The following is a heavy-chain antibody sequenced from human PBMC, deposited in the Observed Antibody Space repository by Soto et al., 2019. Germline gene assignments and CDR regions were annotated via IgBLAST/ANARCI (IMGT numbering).Heavy chain of an antibody. J-gene: IGHJ6*02. V-gene: IGHV1-69*01. D-gene: IGHD2-2*01. CDR2: LIPVFVSP. CDR1: GGTFSKDA. Sequence: QVQLVQSGAEVKKPGFSVTVSCKTSGGTFSKDAINWVRQAPGQGLECMVLLIPVFVSPTYAQKFQSRIRITAGECMSTAFRDLSSRRCEEMAVYYGARVLGYTFVPGIASYYAMDVGGQGTTVSVSS. CDR3: ARVLGYTFVPGIASYYAMDV.